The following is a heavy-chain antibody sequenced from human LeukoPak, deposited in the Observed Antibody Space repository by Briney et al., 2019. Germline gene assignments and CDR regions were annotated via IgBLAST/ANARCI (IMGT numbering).Heavy chain of an antibody. J-gene: IGHJ4*02. CDR1: GFTFSTYW. Sequence: GGSLRLSCAASGFTFSTYWMSWVRQAPGKGLEWVANIKEDGSEKNYVDSVKGRCTISRDNAKNSLFLQMNSLRVEDTAVYYWGKGGRVAGYGGQGTPGHGPL. V-gene: IGHV3-7*01. CDR3: GKGGRVAGY. CDR2: IKEDGSEK. D-gene: IGHD3-16*01.